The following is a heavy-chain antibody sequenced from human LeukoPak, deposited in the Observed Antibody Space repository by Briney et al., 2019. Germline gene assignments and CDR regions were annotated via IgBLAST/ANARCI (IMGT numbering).Heavy chain of an antibody. CDR2: ISYDGSNK. CDR3: AKPRTYSSGWYGSSGDAFDI. CDR1: GFTFSSYG. Sequence: PGRSLRLSCAASGFTFSSYGMHWVRQAPGKGLEWVAVISYDGSNKYYADSVKGRFTISRDNSKNTLYLQMNSLRAEDTAVYYCAKPRTYSSGWYGSSGDAFDIWGQGTMVTVSS. J-gene: IGHJ3*02. D-gene: IGHD6-19*01. V-gene: IGHV3-30*18.